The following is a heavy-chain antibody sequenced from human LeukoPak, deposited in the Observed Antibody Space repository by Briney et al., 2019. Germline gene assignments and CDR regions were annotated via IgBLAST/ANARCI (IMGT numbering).Heavy chain of an antibody. D-gene: IGHD6-19*01. CDR3: ARGGPRIAVPGTVL. Sequence: ASVKVSCKASGYSFTSYGISWVRQAPGQGLEWMGWISTYNGKTNPAQKFQGRVTMTTDTSTSTAYVELRSLRSDDTAVYYCARGGPRIAVPGTVLWGQGTLVTVSS. J-gene: IGHJ4*02. V-gene: IGHV1-18*01. CDR1: GYSFTSYG. CDR2: ISTYNGKT.